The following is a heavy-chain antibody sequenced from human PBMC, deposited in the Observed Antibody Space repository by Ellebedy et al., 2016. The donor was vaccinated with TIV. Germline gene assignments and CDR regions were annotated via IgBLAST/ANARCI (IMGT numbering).Heavy chain of an antibody. CDR3: VRDEA. Sequence: GESLKISXEASGFAFSSYSMNWVRQAPGKGLEWVANIEQFGTERHYVESVEGRFTISRDNVKNSLYLQMNSLRVEDTAVYYCVRDEAWGQGTMVTVPS. J-gene: IGHJ3*01. CDR1: GFAFSSYS. V-gene: IGHV3-7*01. CDR2: IEQFGTER.